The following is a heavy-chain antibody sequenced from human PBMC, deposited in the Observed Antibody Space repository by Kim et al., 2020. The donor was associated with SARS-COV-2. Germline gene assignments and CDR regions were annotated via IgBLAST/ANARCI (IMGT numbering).Heavy chain of an antibody. Sequence: NPSLKSRVTISVDTSKTQFALKLSSVTAADTAVYYCARRYYDSSGPFFDYWGQGTLVTVSS. J-gene: IGHJ4*02. V-gene: IGHV4-61*07. D-gene: IGHD3-22*01. CDR3: ARRYYDSSGPFFDY.